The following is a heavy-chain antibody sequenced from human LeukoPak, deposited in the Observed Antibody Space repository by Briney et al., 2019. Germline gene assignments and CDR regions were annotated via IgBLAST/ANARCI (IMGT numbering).Heavy chain of an antibody. V-gene: IGHV4-59*01. J-gene: IGHJ4*02. Sequence: LETLSLTCTVSGGSISSYYWSWIRQPPGRGLEWIGYIYYSGSTNYNPSLKSRVTISVDTSKNQFSLKLSSVTAADTAVYYCARGFGPVAGWDYWGQGTLVTVSS. D-gene: IGHD2-15*01. CDR3: ARGFGPVAGWDY. CDR1: GGSISSYY. CDR2: IYYSGST.